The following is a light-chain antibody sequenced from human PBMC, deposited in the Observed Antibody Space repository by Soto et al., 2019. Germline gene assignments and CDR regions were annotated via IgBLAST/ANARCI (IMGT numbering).Light chain of an antibody. CDR1: QGISSF. V-gene: IGKV1-9*01. Sequence: IQLTQSPSSLFASVGDRVTITCRASQGISSFLAWYQQKPGRAPKLLIYGASTLQSGVPSRFSGSGSGTDFTLTISSLQPEDFATYYCQQLNSFPIAFGPGTKVEIQ. CDR3: QQLNSFPIA. J-gene: IGKJ3*01. CDR2: GAS.